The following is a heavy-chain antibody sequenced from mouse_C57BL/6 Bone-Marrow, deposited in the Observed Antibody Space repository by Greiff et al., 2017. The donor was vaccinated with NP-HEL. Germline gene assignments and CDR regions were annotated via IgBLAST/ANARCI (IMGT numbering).Heavy chain of an antibody. CDR3: ARRHYGQLGDY. J-gene: IGHJ2*01. CDR1: GFSLSTFGMG. CDR2: IWWDDDK. V-gene: IGHV8-8*01. D-gene: IGHD1-1*01. Sequence: QVTLKVSGPGILQPSQTLSLTCSFSGFSLSTFGMGVGWIRQPSGKGLESLAHIWWDDDKYYNPALKSRLTISKDTSKNQVFLKTANVATADTATYYCARRHYGQLGDYWGQGTTLTVSS.